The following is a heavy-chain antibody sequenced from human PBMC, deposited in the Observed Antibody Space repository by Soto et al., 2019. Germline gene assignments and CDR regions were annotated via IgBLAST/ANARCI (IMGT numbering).Heavy chain of an antibody. CDR3: ARDDYSLMDY. J-gene: IGHJ4*02. CDR2: ISYDGSNK. D-gene: IGHD2-15*01. Sequence: QVQLVESGGGVVQPGRSLRLSCAASGFTFSSYAMHWVRQAPGKGLEWVAVISYDGSNKYYADSVKGRFTISRDNSKNTLYLQMNSLIAEDTAVYYCARDDYSLMDYWGQGTLVTVSS. V-gene: IGHV3-30-3*01. CDR1: GFTFSSYA.